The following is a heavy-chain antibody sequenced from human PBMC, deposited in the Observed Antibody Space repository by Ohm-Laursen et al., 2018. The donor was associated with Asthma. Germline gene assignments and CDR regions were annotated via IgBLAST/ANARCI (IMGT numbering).Heavy chain of an antibody. CDR2: ISYDGSNK. CDR3: AKDWDHGFDY. V-gene: IGHV3-30*18. Sequence: SLRLSCTASGFTFSSYGMHWVRQAPGKGLEWVAVISYDGSNKYYADSVKGRFTISRDNSKNTLYLQMNSLRAEDTAVYYCAKDWDHGFDYWGQGTLVTVSS. CDR1: GFTFSSYG. D-gene: IGHD1-26*01. J-gene: IGHJ4*02.